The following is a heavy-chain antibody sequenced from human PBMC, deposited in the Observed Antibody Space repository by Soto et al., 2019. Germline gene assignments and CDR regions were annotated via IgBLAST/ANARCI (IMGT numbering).Heavy chain of an antibody. CDR2: ISSSSSYI. V-gene: IGHV3-21*01. CDR3: ARDPAVAGTFYGMDV. Sequence: GGSLRLSCAASGFTFSSYSMNWVRQAPGKGLEWVSSISSSSSYIYYADSVKGRFTISRDNAKNSLYLQMNSLRAEDTAVYYCARDPAVAGTFYGMDVWGQGTTVTVSS. J-gene: IGHJ6*02. CDR1: GFTFSSYS. D-gene: IGHD6-19*01.